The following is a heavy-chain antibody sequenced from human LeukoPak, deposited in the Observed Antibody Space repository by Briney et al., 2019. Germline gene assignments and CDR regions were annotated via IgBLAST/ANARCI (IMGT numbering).Heavy chain of an antibody. Sequence: ASVKVSCKASGYTFTSYGISWVRQAPGQGLEWMGWINPNSGGTNYAQKFQGRVTMTRDTSISTAYMELSRLRSDDTAVYYCARERAYAFDIWGQGTMVTVSS. CDR2: INPNSGGT. CDR3: ARERAYAFDI. J-gene: IGHJ3*02. CDR1: GYTFTSYG. V-gene: IGHV1-2*02.